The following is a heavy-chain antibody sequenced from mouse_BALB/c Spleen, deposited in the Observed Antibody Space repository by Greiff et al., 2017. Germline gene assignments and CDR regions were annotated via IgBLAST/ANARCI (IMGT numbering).Heavy chain of an antibody. J-gene: IGHJ3*01. D-gene: IGHD2-1*01. CDR3: TIYYGNYEFAY. V-gene: IGHV1-5*01. Sequence: EVKVVESGTVLARPGASVKMSCKASGYTFTSYWMHWVKQRPGQGLEWIGAIYPGNSDTSYNQKFKGKAKLTAVTSTSTAYMELSSLTNEDSAVYYCTIYYGNYEFAYWGQGTLVTVSA. CDR1: GYTFTSYW. CDR2: IYPGNSDT.